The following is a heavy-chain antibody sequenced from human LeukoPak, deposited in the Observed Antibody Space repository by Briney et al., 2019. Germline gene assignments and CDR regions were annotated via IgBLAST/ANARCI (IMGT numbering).Heavy chain of an antibody. J-gene: IGHJ4*02. Sequence: GRSLRLSCAASGFIFSNYAMHWVRQAPGKGLEWETVISDDGNTKYYADSVKGRFTISRDNSKNTLHLHMSSLRAEDTAVYYCAKDQELPHVGGNADSWGQGTLVTVSS. CDR2: ISDDGNTK. CDR1: GFIFSNYA. V-gene: IGHV3-30*04. D-gene: IGHD1-7*01. CDR3: AKDQELPHVGGNADS.